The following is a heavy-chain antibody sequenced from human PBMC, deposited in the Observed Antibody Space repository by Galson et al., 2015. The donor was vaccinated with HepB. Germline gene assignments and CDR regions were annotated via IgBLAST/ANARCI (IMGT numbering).Heavy chain of an antibody. CDR2: INSDGSST. J-gene: IGHJ6*02. D-gene: IGHD2-15*01. CDR3: AREPPLCSGGSCYNYGMDV. CDR1: GFTFSSYW. Sequence: SLRLSCAASGFTFSSYWMHWVRQAPGKGLVWVSRINSDGSSTSYADSVKGRFTISRDNAKNTLYLQMNSLRADDTAVYYCAREPPLCSGGSCYNYGMDVWGQGTTVTVSS. V-gene: IGHV3-74*01.